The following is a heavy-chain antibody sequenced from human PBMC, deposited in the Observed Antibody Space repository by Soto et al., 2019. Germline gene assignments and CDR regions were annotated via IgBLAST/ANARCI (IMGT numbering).Heavy chain of an antibody. D-gene: IGHD2-2*02. V-gene: IGHV1-18*04. J-gene: IGHJ6*02. CDR1: GYTFTSYG. CDR3: ARIGLDTLYDPNNYYYYGMDV. CDR2: ISAYNGNT. Sequence: QVQLVQSGAEVKKPGASVKVSCKASGYTFTSYGISWVRQAPGQGLEWMGWISAYNGNTNYAQKLQGRVTMTTDTSTSTAYMELRSLRSDDTAVYYCARIGLDTLYDPNNYYYYGMDVWGQGTTATVSS.